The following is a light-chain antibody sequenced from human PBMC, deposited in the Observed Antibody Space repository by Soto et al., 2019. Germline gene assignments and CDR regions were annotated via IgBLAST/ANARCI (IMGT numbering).Light chain of an antibody. CDR3: QQRSNWPIT. CDR2: DAS. CDR1: QSVSSSF. J-gene: IGKJ5*01. V-gene: IGKV3D-20*02. Sequence: EIVLTQSPGTLSLSPGERATLSCRASQSVSSSFLAWYQQKVGQAPRLLIYDASNRATGIPARFSGSGSGTDFTLTISSLEPEDFAVYYCQQRSNWPITFGQGTRLEIK.